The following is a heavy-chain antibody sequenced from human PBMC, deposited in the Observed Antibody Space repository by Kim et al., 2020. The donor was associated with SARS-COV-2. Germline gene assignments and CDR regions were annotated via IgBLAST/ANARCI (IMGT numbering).Heavy chain of an antibody. CDR2: INPNSGGT. Sequence: ASVKVSCKASGYTFTGYYMHWVRQAPGQGLEWMGRINPNSGGTNYAQKFQGRVTMTRDTSISTAYMELSRLRSDDTVVYYCARGSRVDYYDSSGLVNWFDPWGQGTLVTVSS. D-gene: IGHD3-22*01. CDR3: ARGSRVDYYDSSGLVNWFDP. J-gene: IGHJ5*02. CDR1: GYTFTGYY. V-gene: IGHV1-2*05.